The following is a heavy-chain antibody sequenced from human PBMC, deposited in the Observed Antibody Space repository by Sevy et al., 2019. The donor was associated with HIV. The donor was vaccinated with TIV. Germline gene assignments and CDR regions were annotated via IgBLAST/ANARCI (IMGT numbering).Heavy chain of an antibody. J-gene: IGHJ4*02. CDR1: GFTFSNYA. V-gene: IGHV3-33*01. CDR3: ARGGHYYDNAAYYALDS. Sequence: GGSLRLSCVATGFTFSNYAMHWVRQAPGKGLEWVAIIWSDGAYQYHGDSVKGRFTISRDNSKNTLYLQMNNVRVEDTAVYYCARGGHYYDNAAYYALDSWGQGTLVTVSS. CDR2: IWSDGAYQ. D-gene: IGHD3-22*01.